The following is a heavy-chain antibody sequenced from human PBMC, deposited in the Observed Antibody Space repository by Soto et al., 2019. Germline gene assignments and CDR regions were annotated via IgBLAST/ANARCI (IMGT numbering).Heavy chain of an antibody. CDR1: GGSISSYY. V-gene: IGHV4-59*08. D-gene: IGHD3-10*01. J-gene: IGHJ5*02. CDR3: ARQGGSGSYYIPWFDP. Sequence: PSETLSLTCTVSGGSISSYYWSWIRQPPGKGLEWIGHIYYRGSTNYNPSLKSRVTISVDTSKNQFSLKLSSVTAADTAVYYCARQGGSGSYYIPWFDPWGQGTLVSVS. CDR2: IYYRGST.